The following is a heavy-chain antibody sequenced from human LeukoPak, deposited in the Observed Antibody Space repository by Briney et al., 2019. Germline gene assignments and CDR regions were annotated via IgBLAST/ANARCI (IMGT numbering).Heavy chain of an antibody. D-gene: IGHD5-12*01. CDR2: ISSSSSYI. J-gene: IGHJ4*02. V-gene: IGHV3-21*01. CDR1: GFTFSSYS. Sequence: GGSLRLSCAASGFTFSSYSMNWVRQAPGKGLEWVSSISSSSSYIYYADSVKGRFTISRAKNSLYLQMNSLRAEDTAVYYCARGPSGYHNTGGQGTLVTVSS. CDR3: ARGPSGYHNT.